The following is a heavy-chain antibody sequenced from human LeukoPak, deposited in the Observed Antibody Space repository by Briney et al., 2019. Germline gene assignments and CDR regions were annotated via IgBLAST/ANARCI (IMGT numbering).Heavy chain of an antibody. Sequence: GSSVKVSCKASGGSFSNYAISWVRQAPGQGLEWMGWISAYNGNTNYAQKFQGRVTMTRDTSTSTVYMELSSLRSEDTAVYYCARALRMATIPGVNMNYFDYWGQGTLVTVSS. CDR3: ARALRMATIPGVNMNYFDY. J-gene: IGHJ4*02. CDR1: GGSFSNYA. V-gene: IGHV1-18*01. D-gene: IGHD5-24*01. CDR2: ISAYNGNT.